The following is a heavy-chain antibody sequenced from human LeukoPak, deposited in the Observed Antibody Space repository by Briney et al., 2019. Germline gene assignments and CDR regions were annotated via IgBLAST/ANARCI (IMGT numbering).Heavy chain of an antibody. CDR1: GFTFSSYA. CDR2: ISGSGGST. V-gene: IGHV3-23*01. D-gene: IGHD1-26*01. Sequence: GGSLRLSCAASGFTFSSYAMSWVRQAPGKGLEWVSAISGSGGSTYYADSVKGRFTISRDNAKKSLYLQMNSLRAEDTAVYYCARAYSGSYEDYWGQGTLVTVSS. J-gene: IGHJ4*02. CDR3: ARAYSGSYEDY.